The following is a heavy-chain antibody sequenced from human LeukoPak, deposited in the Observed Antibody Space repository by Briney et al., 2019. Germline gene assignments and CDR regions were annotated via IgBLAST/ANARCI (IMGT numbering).Heavy chain of an antibody. D-gene: IGHD3-22*01. J-gene: IGHJ4*02. CDR2: IYYSGST. CDR3: ARGSGGVTYYYDSSGYSLFDY. V-gene: IGHV4-31*03. Sequence: SETLSLTCTVSGGSISSGGYYWRWIRQHPGEGLEWIGYIYYSGSTSYNPSLKSRVTISVDTSKNQFSHKLSSVTAADTAVYYCARGSGGVTYYYDSSGYSLFDYWGQGTLVTVSS. CDR1: GGSISSGGYY.